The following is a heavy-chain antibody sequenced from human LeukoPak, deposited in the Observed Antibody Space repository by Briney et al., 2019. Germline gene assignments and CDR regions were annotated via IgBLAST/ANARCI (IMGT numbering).Heavy chain of an antibody. D-gene: IGHD3-10*01. V-gene: IGHV3-30*18. CDR3: AKNFELWLGNLLFFAF. CDR1: GFTFSNYA. CDR2: ISHDGSTE. J-gene: IGHJ4*02. Sequence: GGSLRLSCAASGFTFSNYAMHWVRQAPGRGPEWVAVISHDGSTESYADSVKGRFTISRGTSKKTLYLQMNSLREKHRVVYYCAKNFELWLGNLLFFAFWGQEPLVTVS.